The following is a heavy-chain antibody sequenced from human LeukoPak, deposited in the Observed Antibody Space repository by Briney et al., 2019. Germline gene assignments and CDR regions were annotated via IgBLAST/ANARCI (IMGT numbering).Heavy chain of an antibody. Sequence: GGSLRLSCAASGFTFSSYAMSWVRQAPGKGLEWVSAISGGGSTYYADSVKGRFTISRDNSKNTLYLQMNSLRAEDTAVYYCAKVAEIVVVVAATPSWFDPWGQGTLVTVSS. CDR2: ISGGGST. CDR1: GFTFSSYA. D-gene: IGHD2-15*01. V-gene: IGHV3-23*01. CDR3: AKVAEIVVVVAATPSWFDP. J-gene: IGHJ5*02.